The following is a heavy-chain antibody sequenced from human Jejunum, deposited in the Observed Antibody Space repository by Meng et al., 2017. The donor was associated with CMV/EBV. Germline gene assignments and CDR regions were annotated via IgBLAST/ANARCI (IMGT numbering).Heavy chain of an antibody. CDR2: IYYSGST. CDR3: ARGDGDAYNDY. V-gene: IGHV4-59*01. CDR1: GGSISSYY. D-gene: IGHD5-24*01. J-gene: IGHJ4*02. Sequence: QVQLQESGPGLVKPSETLSLTCTVSGGSISSYYWSWIRQPPGKGLEWIGYIYYSGSTNYNPSLKSRVTISVDTSKNQFSLQLTSVTAAASAVYCVARGDGDAYNDYWGQGTLVTVSS.